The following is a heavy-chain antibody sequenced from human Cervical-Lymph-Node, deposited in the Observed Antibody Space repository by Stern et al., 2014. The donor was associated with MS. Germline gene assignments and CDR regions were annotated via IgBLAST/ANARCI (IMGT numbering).Heavy chain of an antibody. V-gene: IGHV1-18*01. Sequence: VQLVQSGAEVKKPGASVKVSCKASGYTFTSYGISWVRQAPGQGLEWMGWISAYNGNTNYAQKLQGRVTMTTDHSTSTAYMQLRSLRSDDTAVYYCARIYDILTGYLDNNWFDPWGQGTLVTVSS. CDR1: GYTFTSYG. J-gene: IGHJ5*02. CDR3: ARIYDILTGYLDNNWFDP. D-gene: IGHD3-9*01. CDR2: ISAYNGNT.